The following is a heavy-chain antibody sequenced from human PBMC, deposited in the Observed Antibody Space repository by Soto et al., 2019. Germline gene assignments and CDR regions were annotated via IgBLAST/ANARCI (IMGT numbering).Heavy chain of an antibody. CDR2: IYWDDDK. CDR3: AHSRITIFGVVLNAFDI. J-gene: IGHJ3*02. V-gene: IGHV2-5*02. CDR1: GFSLSTSGVG. D-gene: IGHD3-3*01. Sequence: SGPTLVNPTQTLTLTCTFSGFSLSTSGVGVGWIRQPPGKALEWLALIYWDDDKRYSPSLKSRLTITKDTSKSQVVLTMTNMDPVDTATYYCAHSRITIFGVVLNAFDIWGQGTMVTVSS.